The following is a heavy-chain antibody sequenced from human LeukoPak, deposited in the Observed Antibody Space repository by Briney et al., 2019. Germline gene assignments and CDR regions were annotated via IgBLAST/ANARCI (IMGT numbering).Heavy chain of an antibody. CDR1: GFTVSSNY. V-gene: IGHV3-66*01. D-gene: IGHD3-10*01. Sequence: PGGSLRLSCAASGFTVSSNYMSWVRQAPGKGLEWVSVIYSGGSTYYADSVKGRFTISRDNSKNTLYLQMNSLRAEDTAVYYCARDGYYGSGSYFGDNAFDIWGQGTMVTVSS. CDR3: ARDGYYGSGSYFGDNAFDI. CDR2: IYSGGST. J-gene: IGHJ3*02.